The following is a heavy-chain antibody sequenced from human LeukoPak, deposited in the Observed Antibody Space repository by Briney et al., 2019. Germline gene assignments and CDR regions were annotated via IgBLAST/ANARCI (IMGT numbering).Heavy chain of an antibody. CDR1: GFTFGDYA. CDR2: IRSKAYGGAT. CDR3: TRVHYGSGSQYYYYYYMDV. Sequence: PGGSLRLSCTASGFTFGDYAMSWVRQAPGKGLEWVGFIRSKAYGGATEYAASVKGRFTISRDDYKTIAYVQMNSMKTEDTAVYYCTRVHYGSGSQYYYYYYMDVWGKGTTVTISS. D-gene: IGHD3-10*01. J-gene: IGHJ6*03. V-gene: IGHV3-49*04.